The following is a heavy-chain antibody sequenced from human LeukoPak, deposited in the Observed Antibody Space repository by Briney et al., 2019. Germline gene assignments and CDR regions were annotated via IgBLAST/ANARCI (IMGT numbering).Heavy chain of an antibody. D-gene: IGHD5-18*01. J-gene: IGHJ4*02. CDR1: GYTLAELS. Sequence: GASVKVSCKVSGYTLAELSMHWVRQAPGKGLEWMGGFDPEDGETIYAQKFQGRVTMTEDTSTDTAYMELSSLRSEDTAVYYCATAGAGIQLWSGFDYWGQGTLVTVSS. CDR3: ATAGAGIQLWSGFDY. V-gene: IGHV1-24*01. CDR2: FDPEDGET.